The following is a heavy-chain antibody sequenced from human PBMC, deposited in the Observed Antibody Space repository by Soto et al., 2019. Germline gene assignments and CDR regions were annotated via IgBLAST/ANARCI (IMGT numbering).Heavy chain of an antibody. D-gene: IGHD3-10*01. CDR1: GGSFSGYY. J-gene: IGHJ5*02. CDR3: ARGPGGSGRRFPFDP. CDR2: INHSGST. V-gene: IGHV4-34*01. Sequence: PSETLSLTCAVYGGSFSGYYWIWIRQPPGKGLEWIGEINHSGSTNYNPSLKSRVTISVDTSKNQFSLKLSSVTAADTAVYYCARGPGGSGRRFPFDPWGQGTLVTVS.